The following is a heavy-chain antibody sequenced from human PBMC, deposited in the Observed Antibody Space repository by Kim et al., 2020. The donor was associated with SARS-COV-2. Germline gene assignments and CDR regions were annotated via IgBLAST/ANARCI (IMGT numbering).Heavy chain of an antibody. Sequence: SETLSLTCTVSGGSISDSSYYWGWIRQPPGKGLEWIGSTYYSGKTYYNPSLKSRVTISVDTSKNQFSLKLSSVTAADTAVYYCARHFVRDESGSYLWGQGTLVTVSS. V-gene: IGHV4-39*01. CDR3: ARHFVRDESGSYL. CDR1: GGSISDSSYY. D-gene: IGHD1-26*01. CDR2: TYYSGKT. J-gene: IGHJ4*02.